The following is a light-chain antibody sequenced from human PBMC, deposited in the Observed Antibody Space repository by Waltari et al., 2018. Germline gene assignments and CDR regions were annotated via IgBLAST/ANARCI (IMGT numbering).Light chain of an antibody. CDR3: QKYGTRPAT. Sequence: EIVLTQSPASLSLSPGDRATLSCRASQSVGRTLAWYQQRPGQAPRLLIYDASSRATGIPDRFSGGGSGTDFSLTISRLEPEDFAVYYCQKYGTRPATFGQGTKVEVK. V-gene: IGKV3-20*01. J-gene: IGKJ1*01. CDR1: QSVGRT. CDR2: DAS.